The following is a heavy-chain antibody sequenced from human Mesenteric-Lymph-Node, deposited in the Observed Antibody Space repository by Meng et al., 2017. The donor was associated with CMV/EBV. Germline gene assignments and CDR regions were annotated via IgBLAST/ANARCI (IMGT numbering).Heavy chain of an antibody. V-gene: IGHV4-31*02. J-gene: IGHJ4*02. Sequence: YYWSWIRQHPGKGLEWIGYIYYSGSTYYNPSLKSRVTISVDTSKNQFSLKLSSVTAADTAVYYCARTPLGSDCYLACFRLEEYYFDYWGQGTLVTVSS. CDR1: YY. CDR2: IYYSGST. CDR3: ARTPLGSDCYLACFRLEEYYFDY. D-gene: IGHD2-21*02.